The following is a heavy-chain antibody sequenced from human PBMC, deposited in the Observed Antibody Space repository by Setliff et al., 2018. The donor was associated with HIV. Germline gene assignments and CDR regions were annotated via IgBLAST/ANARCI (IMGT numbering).Heavy chain of an antibody. Sequence: PSETLSLTCTVSGASISSYYWSWIRQPPGKGLQWIGYIYYSGSTNYNPSLKSRVTISVDTSKNQFSLKLSSVTAADTAVYYCARAGDGSPFYYYYYMDVWGNGTTVTVSS. CDR3: ARAGDGSPFYYYYYMDV. J-gene: IGHJ6*03. CDR2: IYYSGST. CDR1: GASISSYY. D-gene: IGHD1-26*01. V-gene: IGHV4-59*01.